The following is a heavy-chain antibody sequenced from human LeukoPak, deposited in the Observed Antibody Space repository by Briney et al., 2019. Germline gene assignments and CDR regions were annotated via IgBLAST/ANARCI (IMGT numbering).Heavy chain of an antibody. J-gene: IGHJ3*02. D-gene: IGHD3-3*01. V-gene: IGHV3-9*03. CDR1: GFTFDDYA. Sequence: GGSLRLSCAASGFTFDDYAMHWVRQAPGKGLEGVSGISWNSGSIGYADSVKGRFTISRDNAKNSLYLQMNSLRAEDMALYYCAKSITIFGVVIDAFDIWGQGTMVTVSS. CDR2: ISWNSGSI. CDR3: AKSITIFGVVIDAFDI.